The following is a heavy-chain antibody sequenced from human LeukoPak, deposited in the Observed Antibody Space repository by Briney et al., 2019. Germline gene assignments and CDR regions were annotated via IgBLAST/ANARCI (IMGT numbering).Heavy chain of an antibody. CDR3: ARDPREYYYYMDV. Sequence: GASVKVSCKASGYTFTSYYMHWVRQAPGQGLKWMGIINPSGGSTSYAQKFQGRVTMTRDTSTSTVYMELSSLRSEDTAVYYCARDPREYYYYMDVWGKGTTVTVSS. CDR1: GYTFTSYY. V-gene: IGHV1-46*01. J-gene: IGHJ6*03. D-gene: IGHD5-24*01. CDR2: INPSGGST.